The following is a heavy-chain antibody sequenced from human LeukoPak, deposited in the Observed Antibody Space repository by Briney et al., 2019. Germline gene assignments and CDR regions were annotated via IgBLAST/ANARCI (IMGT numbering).Heavy chain of an antibody. CDR2: ISAYNGNT. J-gene: IGHJ4*02. V-gene: IGHV1-18*01. CDR3: ARDPVPTTVTTLTKFDY. CDR1: GYTFTSYG. Sequence: ASVKVSCKASGYTFTSYGISWVRQAPGQGLEWMGWISAYNGNTNYAQKLKGRVTMTTDTSTSTAYMELRSLRSDDTAVYYCARDPVPTTVTTLTKFDYWGQGTLVTVSS. D-gene: IGHD4-17*01.